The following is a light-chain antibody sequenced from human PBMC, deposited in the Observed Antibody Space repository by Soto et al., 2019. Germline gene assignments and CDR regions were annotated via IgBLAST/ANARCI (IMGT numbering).Light chain of an antibody. CDR3: QQYNNWPPWT. J-gene: IGKJ1*01. CDR2: GAS. CDR1: QSVSSN. V-gene: IGKV3-15*01. Sequence: EIVMTQSPDTLSVSPGERATLSCRASQSVSSNLAWYQQKPGQAPRLLIYGASTRATGIPARFSGSGSGTEFTLTISSLQSEDFAVYYCQQYNNWPPWTFGQWTKVEIK.